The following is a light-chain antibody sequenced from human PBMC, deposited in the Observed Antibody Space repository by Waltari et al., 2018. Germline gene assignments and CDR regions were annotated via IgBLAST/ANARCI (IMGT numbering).Light chain of an antibody. J-gene: IGLJ1*01. Sequence: SALTQPASVSGSPGQSITISCTRTSSDVGHYDYVSWYQQHPGKAPKVIIYDVASRPSGVSSRFSGSKSGNTASLTISGLQAEDEADYFCSSYTSSSTLYVFGTGTKVTVL. CDR3: SSYTSSSTLYV. V-gene: IGLV2-14*03. CDR1: SSDVGHYDY. CDR2: DVA.